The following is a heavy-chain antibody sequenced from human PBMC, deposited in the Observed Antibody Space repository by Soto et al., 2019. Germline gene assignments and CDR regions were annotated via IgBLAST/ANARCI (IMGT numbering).Heavy chain of an antibody. CDR2: ISYDGSNK. J-gene: IGHJ4*02. CDR3: AKDKVSVVVTAPFDY. Sequence: QVQLVESGGGVVQPGRSLRLSCAASGFTFSSYGMHWVRQAPGKGLEWVAVISYDGSNKYYAYSVKGRFTISRDNSKNTLYLQMNSLRAEDTAVYYCAKDKVSVVVTAPFDYWGQGTLVTVSS. CDR1: GFTFSSYG. D-gene: IGHD2-21*02. V-gene: IGHV3-30*18.